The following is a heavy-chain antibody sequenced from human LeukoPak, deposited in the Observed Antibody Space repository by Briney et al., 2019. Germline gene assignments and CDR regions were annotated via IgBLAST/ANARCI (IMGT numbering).Heavy chain of an antibody. CDR2: ISAYSGNT. CDR3: ARGADTGSYGSLVYFDY. Sequence: ASVKVSCKASGYTFTSYGISWVRQAPGQGLEWMGLISAYSGNTDFAQKLQGRVTMTTDTSTSTAYMELRSLRSDGTAVYFCARGADTGSYGSLVYFDYWGQGTLVTVSS. CDR1: GYTFTSYG. V-gene: IGHV1-18*01. J-gene: IGHJ4*02. D-gene: IGHD3-16*01.